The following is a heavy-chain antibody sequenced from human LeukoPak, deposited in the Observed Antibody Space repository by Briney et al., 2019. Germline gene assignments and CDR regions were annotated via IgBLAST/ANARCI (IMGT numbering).Heavy chain of an antibody. Sequence: PSGTLSLTCAVSGGSISSNWWSWVRQSPGKGLEWIGEIFHSGSTNYNPSLKSRVIISVDRSQSQSSLELTSVTAADTAVYYCVRNGYYSVDYWGQGTLVTVSS. CDR2: IFHSGST. CDR1: GGSISSNW. V-gene: IGHV4-4*02. J-gene: IGHJ4*02. D-gene: IGHD3-3*01. CDR3: VRNGYYSVDY.